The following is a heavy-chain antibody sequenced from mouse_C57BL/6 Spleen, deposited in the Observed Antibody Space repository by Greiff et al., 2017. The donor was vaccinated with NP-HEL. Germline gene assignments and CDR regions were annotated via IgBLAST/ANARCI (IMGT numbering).Heavy chain of an antibody. CDR1: GYTFTDYY. Sequence: VQLQQSGAELVKPGASVKISCKASGYTFTDYYINWVKQRPGQGLEWIGKIGPGSGSTYYNEKFKGKATLTADKSSSTAYMQLSSLTTEDSADYVSDNYDYYGSSWFAYWGKGTLVTVSA. CDR3: DNYDYYGSSWFAY. V-gene: IGHV1-77*01. D-gene: IGHD1-1*01. CDR2: IGPGSGST. J-gene: IGHJ3*01.